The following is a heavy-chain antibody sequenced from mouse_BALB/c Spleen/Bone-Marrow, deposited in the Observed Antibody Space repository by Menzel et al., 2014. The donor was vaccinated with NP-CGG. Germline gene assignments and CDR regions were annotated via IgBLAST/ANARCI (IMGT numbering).Heavy chain of an antibody. V-gene: IGHV14-1*02. Sequence: EVQLQESGAELVRPGALVKLSCKASGFNIKDYYMHWVKQRPEQGLEWIGWIVPENGNTIYDPKFQGKASITADTSSNTAYLQLSSLTSEDTAVYYCAPIYDGYYVAWFAYWGQGTLVTVSA. D-gene: IGHD2-3*01. CDR2: IVPENGNT. J-gene: IGHJ3*01. CDR3: APIYDGYYVAWFAY. CDR1: GFNIKDYY.